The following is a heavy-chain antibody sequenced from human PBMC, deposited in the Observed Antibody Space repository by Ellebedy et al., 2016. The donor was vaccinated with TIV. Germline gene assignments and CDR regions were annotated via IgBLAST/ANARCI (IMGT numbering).Heavy chain of an antibody. D-gene: IGHD1-26*01. CDR3: ASDGSYGNFLSPTHAFET. Sequence: GGSLRLSCAASAFSFSNYWMTWVRQAPGKGLEWVANINHDGSQKYYLDSVEGRFTISRDNAKNSLYLQMSSLRAEDTAVYYCASDGSYGNFLSPTHAFETWGQGTMVIVSS. CDR2: INHDGSQK. V-gene: IGHV3-7*01. CDR1: AFSFSNYW. J-gene: IGHJ3*02.